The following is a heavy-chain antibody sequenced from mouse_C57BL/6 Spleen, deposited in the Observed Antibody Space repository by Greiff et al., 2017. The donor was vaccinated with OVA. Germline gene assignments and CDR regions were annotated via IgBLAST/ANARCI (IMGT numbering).Heavy chain of an antibody. J-gene: IGHJ2*01. CDR3: GLTGPYYFDY. Sequence: QVQLQPGAELVKPGASVKMSCKASGYTFTSYWITWVKQRPGQGLEWIGDIYPGSGSTNYNEKFKSKATLTVDTSSSTAYMQLSSLTSEDSAVYYCGLTGPYYFDYWGQGTTLTVSS. D-gene: IGHD4-1*01. CDR1: GYTFTSYW. CDR2: IYPGSGST. V-gene: IGHV1-55*01.